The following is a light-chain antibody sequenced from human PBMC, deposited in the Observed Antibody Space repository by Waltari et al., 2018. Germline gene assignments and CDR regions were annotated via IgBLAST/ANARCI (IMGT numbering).Light chain of an antibody. CDR1: QTISSW. CDR2: RAS. V-gene: IGKV1-5*03. Sequence: DIQMTQSPSTLSASGGDRVRITCRASQTISSWLAWYQQQPGKAPRLLIYRASTLESGVPSRFSGSGSGTEFTLTISSLQPDDFAVYYCQQRGNWPNTFGQGTKVEIK. CDR3: QQRGNWPNT. J-gene: IGKJ2*01.